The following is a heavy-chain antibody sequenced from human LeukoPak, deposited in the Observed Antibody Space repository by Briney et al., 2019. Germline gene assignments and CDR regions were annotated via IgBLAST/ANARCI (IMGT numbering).Heavy chain of an antibody. Sequence: SVKVSCKASGGTFISYAISWVRQAPGQGLEWMGGIIPIFGTANYAQKFQGRVTITTDESTSTAYMELSSLRSEDTAVYYCARDKNYYYDSSGYYDYWGQGTLVTVSS. CDR1: GGTFISYA. CDR3: ARDKNYYYDSSGYYDY. D-gene: IGHD3-22*01. CDR2: IIPIFGTA. V-gene: IGHV1-69*05. J-gene: IGHJ4*02.